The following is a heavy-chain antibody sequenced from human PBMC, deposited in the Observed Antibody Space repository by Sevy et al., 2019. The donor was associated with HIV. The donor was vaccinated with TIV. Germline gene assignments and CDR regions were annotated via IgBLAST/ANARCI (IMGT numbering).Heavy chain of an antibody. D-gene: IGHD5-12*01. CDR1: GGSISSYY. CDR3: ARGLAYYFNY. J-gene: IGHJ4*02. V-gene: IGHV4-59*01. CDR2: LYYSGIT. Sequence: SETRSLTCTVSGGSISSYYWSWIRQPPGKGLEWIGYLYYSGITNYNPSLKSRVTISGDTSKNQFSLKLSSVTAADTAVYYCARGLAYYFNYWGQGTLVTVSS.